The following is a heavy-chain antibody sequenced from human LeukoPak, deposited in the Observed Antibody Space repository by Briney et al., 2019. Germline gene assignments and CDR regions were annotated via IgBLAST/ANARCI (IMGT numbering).Heavy chain of an antibody. CDR1: GFTFSNAW. D-gene: IGHD6-19*01. CDR3: TTKRGWYYFDY. Sequence: GGSLRLSCAASGFTFSNAWMSWVRQAPGKGLEWVGRIKSRTDGGTTDYAAPVKGRFTISRDDSKNTLYLQMNSLKTEDTAVYYCTTKRGWYYFDYWGQGTLVTVSS. J-gene: IGHJ4*02. V-gene: IGHV3-15*01. CDR2: IKSRTDGGTT.